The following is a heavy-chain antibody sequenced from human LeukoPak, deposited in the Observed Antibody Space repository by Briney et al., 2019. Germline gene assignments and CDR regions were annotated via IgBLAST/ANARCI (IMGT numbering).Heavy chain of an antibody. CDR2: INHSGST. CDR3: ARYYYGSGSYYFDY. CDR1: GDFVSADYY. V-gene: IGHV4-34*01. J-gene: IGHJ4*02. D-gene: IGHD3-10*01. Sequence: SETLSLTCIVSGDFVSADYYWGWIRQPPGKGLEWIGKINHSGSTNYNPSLKSRVTISVDTSKNQFSLKLSSVTAADTAVYYCARYYYGSGSYYFDYWGQGTLVTVSS.